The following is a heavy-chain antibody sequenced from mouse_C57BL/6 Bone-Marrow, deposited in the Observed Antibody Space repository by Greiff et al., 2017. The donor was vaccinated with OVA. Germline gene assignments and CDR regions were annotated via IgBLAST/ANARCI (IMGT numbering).Heavy chain of an antibody. CDR2: IRNKANGYTT. V-gene: IGHV7-3*01. D-gene: IGHD2-1*01. Sequence: EVKLMESGGGLVQPGGSLSLSCAASGFTFPDYYMSWVRQPPGKALEWLGFIRNKANGYTTEYSASVKGRFTISRDNSQSILYLQMNALRAEDSATYYCARYYGNCRWYFDVWGTGTTVTVSS. CDR3: ARYYGNCRWYFDV. J-gene: IGHJ1*03. CDR1: GFTFPDYY.